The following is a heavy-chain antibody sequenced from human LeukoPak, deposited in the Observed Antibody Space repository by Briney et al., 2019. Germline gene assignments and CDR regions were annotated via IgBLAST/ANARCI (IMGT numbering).Heavy chain of an antibody. D-gene: IGHD3-9*01. Sequence: SETLSLTCTVSGGSISSYYWSWIRQPAGKGLEWIGRIYYSGSTYYNPSLKSRVTISVDTSKNQFSLKLSSVTAADTAVYYCASPVLRYFDWLFQDAFVIWGQGTMVTVSS. CDR2: IYYSGST. CDR3: ASPVLRYFDWLFQDAFVI. CDR1: GGSISSYY. J-gene: IGHJ3*02. V-gene: IGHV4-59*05.